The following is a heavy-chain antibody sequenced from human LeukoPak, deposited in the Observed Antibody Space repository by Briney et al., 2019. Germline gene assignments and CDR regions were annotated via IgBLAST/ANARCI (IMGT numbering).Heavy chain of an antibody. V-gene: IGHV1-69*05. J-gene: IGHJ4*02. CDR2: IIPIFGTA. CDR1: GGTFSSYA. D-gene: IGHD3-22*01. Sequence: ASVKVSCKASGGTFSSYAISWVRQAPGQGLEWMGGIIPIFGTANYAQKFQGRVTITTDESTSTAYMELSSLRSEDTAVYYCAREPRITMISYMDVWGQGTLVTVSS. CDR3: AREPRITMISYMDV.